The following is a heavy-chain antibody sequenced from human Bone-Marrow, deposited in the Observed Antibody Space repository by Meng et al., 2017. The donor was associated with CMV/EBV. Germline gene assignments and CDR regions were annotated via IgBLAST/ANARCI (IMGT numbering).Heavy chain of an antibody. CDR2: ISSSGSIR. V-gene: IGHV3-11*01. J-gene: IGHJ4*02. CDR3: ARDFSSVLNYIDF. Sequence: GGSLRLSCAASGFTFSDYYMTWIRQAPGKGLEWLSHISSSGSIRHYADSVKGRFTISRDNAKNSLYLQMNSLRAEDTAVCYCARDFSSVLNYIDFWGQGTLVTVSS. CDR1: GFTFSDYY. D-gene: IGHD2/OR15-2a*01.